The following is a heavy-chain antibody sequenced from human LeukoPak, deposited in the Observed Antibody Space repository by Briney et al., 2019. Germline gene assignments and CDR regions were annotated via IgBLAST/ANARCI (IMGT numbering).Heavy chain of an antibody. J-gene: IGHJ4*02. CDR1: GYTFTSYG. V-gene: IGHV1-18*01. CDR3: AGVDRLVPAARDNDY. Sequence: ASVKVSCKASGYTFTSYGISWVRQAPGQGLEWMGWISAYNGNTNYAQKLQGRVTMTTDTSTSTAYMELRSLRSDDTAVYYCAGVDRLVPAARDNDYWGQGTLVTVSS. D-gene: IGHD2-2*01. CDR2: ISAYNGNT.